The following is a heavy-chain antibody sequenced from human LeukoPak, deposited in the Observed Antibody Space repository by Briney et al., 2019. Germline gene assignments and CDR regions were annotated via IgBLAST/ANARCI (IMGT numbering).Heavy chain of an antibody. CDR1: GYTFSRYG. V-gene: IGHV1-18*01. Sequence: ASVKVSCKASGYTFSRYGISWVRQAPGQGLEWMGWISAYNGNKNNAQKLQGRVSMTTDTSTSTAYMELRSLRYDDTAVYYCAKSNGYGLIDIWGQGTMVTVSS. CDR2: ISAYNGNK. CDR3: AKSNGYGLIDI. D-gene: IGHD3-10*01. J-gene: IGHJ3*02.